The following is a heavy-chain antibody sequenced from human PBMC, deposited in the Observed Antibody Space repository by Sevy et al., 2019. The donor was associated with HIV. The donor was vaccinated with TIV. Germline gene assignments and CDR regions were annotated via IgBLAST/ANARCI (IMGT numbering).Heavy chain of an antibody. CDR1: GFTFNTYS. J-gene: IGHJ4*02. V-gene: IGHV3-21*01. D-gene: IGHD2-21*02. Sequence: GGSLRLSCAASGFTFNTYSMNWVRQAPGKGLEWVSSISSGGRYISYADSIKGRFTISRDNANNSLYLQMHSLRVEYTAIYYCARDPGYGDWLDYWGQGALVTVSS. CDR3: ARDPGYGDWLDY. CDR2: ISSGGRYI.